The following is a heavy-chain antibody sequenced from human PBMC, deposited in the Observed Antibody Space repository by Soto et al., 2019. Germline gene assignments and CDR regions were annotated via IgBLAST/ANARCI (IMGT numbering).Heavy chain of an antibody. Sequence: GGSLRLSCAASGFHFSSYWMSWVRQDTGKGLEWVANIKQDGSEKYYVDSVKGRFTISRDNAKNSLYLQMNSLRAEDTAVYYCARDRYSYYDFWSGSLPYYYYGMDVWGQGTTVTV. CDR1: GFHFSSYW. V-gene: IGHV3-7*01. D-gene: IGHD3-3*01. CDR3: ARDRYSYYDFWSGSLPYYYYGMDV. CDR2: IKQDGSEK. J-gene: IGHJ6*02.